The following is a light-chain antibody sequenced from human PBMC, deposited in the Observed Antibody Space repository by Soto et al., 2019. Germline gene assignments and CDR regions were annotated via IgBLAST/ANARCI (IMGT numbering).Light chain of an antibody. CDR1: SSNIGAGYD. Sequence: QSALRQPPSVSGAPGQRVTISCTGSSSNIGAGYDVHWYQQLPGTAPKLLIYGNSNRPSGVPDRFSGSKSGTSASLAITGLQAEDEADYYCQSYDSSLSVVVFGGGTKVTVL. CDR3: QSYDSSLSVVV. J-gene: IGLJ2*01. CDR2: GNS. V-gene: IGLV1-40*01.